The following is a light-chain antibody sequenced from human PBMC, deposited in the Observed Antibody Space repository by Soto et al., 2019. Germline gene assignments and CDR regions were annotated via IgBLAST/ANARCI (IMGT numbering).Light chain of an antibody. V-gene: IGKV3-20*01. CDR2: GTS. J-gene: IGKJ1*01. Sequence: EIVLTQSPGTLSLSPGERATLSCRASQSLSSRSLAWYQQKVGQAPRLLIYGTSSRATGIADRFSGSGSGTDFTLAISRLAPEDFAVYYCQQYSSLWTFGQGSKVDI. CDR1: QSLSSRS. CDR3: QQYSSLWT.